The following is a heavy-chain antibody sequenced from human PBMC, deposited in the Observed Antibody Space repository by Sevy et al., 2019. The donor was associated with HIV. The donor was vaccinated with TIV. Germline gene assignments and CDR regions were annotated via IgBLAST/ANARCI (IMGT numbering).Heavy chain of an antibody. CDR1: GFTFRNFS. J-gene: IGHJ4*02. CDR2: IRYDGSDK. CDR3: AKDLAGAWRRYFDY. Sequence: GGYLRLSCSASGFTFRNFSMHWVRQVPGKGLEWVTFIRYDGSDKYYAASVKGRFTISRGDSNNRLYLQMDSLRAEDTAIYYCAKDLAGAWRRYFDYWGQGTLVTVSS. V-gene: IGHV3-30*02. D-gene: IGHD1-26*01.